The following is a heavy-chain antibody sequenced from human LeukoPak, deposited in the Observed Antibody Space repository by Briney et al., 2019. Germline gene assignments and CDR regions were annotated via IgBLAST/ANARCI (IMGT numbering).Heavy chain of an antibody. D-gene: IGHD3-3*01. CDR3: ARHVSPRASTIFGVVINHYMDV. J-gene: IGHJ6*03. CDR2: IYHSGST. V-gene: IGHV4-4*02. Sequence: SGTLSLTCAVSGGSISSSNWWSWVRQPPGKGLEWIGEIYHSGSTNYNPSLKSRVTISVDKSKNQFSLKLSSVTAADTAVYYCARHVSPRASTIFGVVINHYMDVWGKGTTVTVSS. CDR1: GGSISSSNW.